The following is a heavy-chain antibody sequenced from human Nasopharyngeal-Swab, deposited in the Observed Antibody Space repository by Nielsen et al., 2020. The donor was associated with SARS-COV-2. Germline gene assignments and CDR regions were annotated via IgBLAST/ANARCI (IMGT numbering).Heavy chain of an antibody. J-gene: IGHJ6*02. CDR2: IYYSGST. CDR1: GRSISSSSSY. Sequence: SETLSLTCTVSGRSISSSSSYWGWIRQPPGKGLEWVGSIYYSGSTYYTPSLNSRVTISVDTSKSQFSLKLRSVTAADTAVYYCARGRGRYFDWSPYYYYGMDVWGQGTTVTVSS. CDR3: ARGRGRYFDWSPYYYYGMDV. V-gene: IGHV4-39*01. D-gene: IGHD3-9*01.